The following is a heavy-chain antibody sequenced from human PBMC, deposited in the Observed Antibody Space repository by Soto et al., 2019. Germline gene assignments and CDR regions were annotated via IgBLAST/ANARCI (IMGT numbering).Heavy chain of an antibody. V-gene: IGHV3-15*01. J-gene: IGHJ1*01. CDR3: ATEVGEHGDYSY. Sequence: EVQLVESGGGLVKPGGSLRLSCAASGFTFSNAWMSWVRQAPGKGWGWVGRIKSKSNVGPTDYAAPVKGRFSVSRDDSKNTLYLQMDSLKTEDTAVYYCATEVGEHGDYSYWGQGTLVAVSS. D-gene: IGHD4-17*01. CDR2: IKSKSNVGPT. CDR1: GFTFSNAW.